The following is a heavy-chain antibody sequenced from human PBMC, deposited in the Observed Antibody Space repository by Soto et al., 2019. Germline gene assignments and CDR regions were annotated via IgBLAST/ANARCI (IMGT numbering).Heavy chain of an antibody. D-gene: IGHD4-17*01. CDR1: GGSISSDGHY. CDR3: ARVRGIGDYVIDN. Sequence: QVQLQESGPGLVKPSQTLSLTCSVSGGSISSDGHYWSWIRQHPGKGLEWIGNIYYSGSTFYNPSLKSRVTMSVDTSKNQFSLKVHSVTTADTAVYYCARVRGIGDYVIDNWGQGTLVTVSS. V-gene: IGHV4-31*03. CDR2: IYYSGST. J-gene: IGHJ4*02.